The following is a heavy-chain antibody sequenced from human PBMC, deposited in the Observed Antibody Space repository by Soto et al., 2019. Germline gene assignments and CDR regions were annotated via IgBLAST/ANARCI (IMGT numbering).Heavy chain of an antibody. D-gene: IGHD1-1*01. CDR2: TSNDGINT. V-gene: IGHV3-30-3*01. Sequence: QVQLVESGGGVVQPGRSLRLSCAASAFTLSKFVMHWVRQAPGKGLDWLAVTSNDGINTYYAGSVKGRFTISRDNSKTMVYLQMNSLRDEDTAVYYCARGNMDVWGQGTTVIVSS. CDR1: AFTLSKFV. J-gene: IGHJ6*02. CDR3: ARGNMDV.